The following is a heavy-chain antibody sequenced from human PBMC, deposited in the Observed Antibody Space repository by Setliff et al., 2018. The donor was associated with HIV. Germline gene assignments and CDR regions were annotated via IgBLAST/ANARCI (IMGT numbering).Heavy chain of an antibody. V-gene: IGHV4-39*01. CDR3: ASRVYYYDSSGYLREEGFDP. CDR2: IYYSGST. CDR1: GGSISNSRYY. J-gene: IGHJ5*02. Sequence: ETLSLTCTVPGGSISNSRYYWSWIRQPPGKGLEWIGSIYYSGSTYYNPSLKSRVTISVDTSKNQFSLKLSSVTAADAAVYYCASRVYYYDSSGYLREEGFDPWGQGTLVTVSS. D-gene: IGHD3-22*01.